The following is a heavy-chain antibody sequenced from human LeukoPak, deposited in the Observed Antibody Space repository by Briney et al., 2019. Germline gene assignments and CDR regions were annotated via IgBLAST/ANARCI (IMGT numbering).Heavy chain of an antibody. CDR1: GFTFSNAW. CDR2: IKSKTDGGTT. V-gene: IGHV3-15*01. D-gene: IGHD2-8*01. J-gene: IGHJ3*02. CDR3: TTEGVSSYDAFDI. Sequence: GGSLRLSCAASGFTFSNAWMSWVRQAPGKGLEWVGRIKSKTDGGTTDYAAPVKGRFTISRDDSKNTLYLQMNSLKTEDTAVYYCTTEGVSSYDAFDIWGQGTMVTVSS.